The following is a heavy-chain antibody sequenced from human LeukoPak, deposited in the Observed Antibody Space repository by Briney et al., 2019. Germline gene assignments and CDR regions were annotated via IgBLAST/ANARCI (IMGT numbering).Heavy chain of an antibody. CDR1: GGSFSGYY. V-gene: IGHV3-66*01. J-gene: IGHJ4*02. Sequence: PSETLSLTCAVYGGSFSGYYMSWVRQAPGKGLEWVSVIYSGGSTYYADSVKGRFTISRDNAKNSLYLQMNSLRAEDTAVYYCARTLWFGEFSSPFDYWGQGTLVTVSS. CDR2: IYSGGST. D-gene: IGHD3-10*01. CDR3: ARTLWFGEFSSPFDY.